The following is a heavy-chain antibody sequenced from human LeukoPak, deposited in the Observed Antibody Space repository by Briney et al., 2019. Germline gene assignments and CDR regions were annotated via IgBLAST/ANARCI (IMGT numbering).Heavy chain of an antibody. CDR3: AREDCSGGNCFYNRYYYYGLDV. V-gene: IGHV3-11*04. Sequence: PGGSLRLSCAASGFTFSDYYMNWVRQAPGKGLEWVSYISSSSSTIYYADSVKGRFTISRDNAKNSLYLQMNSLRAEDTAVYYCAREDCSGGNCFYNRYYYYGLDVWGQGTTVTVSS. CDR2: ISSSSSTI. CDR1: GFTFSDYY. D-gene: IGHD2-15*01. J-gene: IGHJ6*02.